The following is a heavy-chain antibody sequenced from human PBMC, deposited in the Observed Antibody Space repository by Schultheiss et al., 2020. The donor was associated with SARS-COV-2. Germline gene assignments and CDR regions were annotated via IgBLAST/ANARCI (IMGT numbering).Heavy chain of an antibody. Sequence: GGSLRLSCTASGFTFGDYAMSWFRQAPGKGLEWVSSISSSSSYIYYADSVKGRFTISRDNAKNSLYLQMNSLRAEDTAVYYCARPNSSWKNYYYYMDVWGKGTTVTVSS. CDR3: ARPNSSWKNYYYYMDV. V-gene: IGHV3-21*01. J-gene: IGHJ6*03. D-gene: IGHD6-19*01. CDR2: ISSSSSYI. CDR1: GFTFGDYA.